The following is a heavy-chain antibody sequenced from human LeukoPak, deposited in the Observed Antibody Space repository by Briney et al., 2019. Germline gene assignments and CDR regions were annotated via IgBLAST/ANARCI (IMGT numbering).Heavy chain of an antibody. D-gene: IGHD5-18*01. CDR1: GVSVSSGSYY. V-gene: IGHV4-61*01. CDR3: ARIYSRGFDY. Sequence: SETLSLTCTVSGVSVSSGSYYWSWIRQPPGKGLECIGYVYYSGSANYNPSLKSRVTISLDTSKNQFSLKLSSVTAADTAVYYCARIYSRGFDYWGQGTLVTVSS. J-gene: IGHJ4*02. CDR2: VYYSGSA.